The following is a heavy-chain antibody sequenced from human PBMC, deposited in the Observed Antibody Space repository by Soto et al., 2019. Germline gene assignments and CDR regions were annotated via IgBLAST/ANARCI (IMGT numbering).Heavy chain of an antibody. CDR2: IDPNSGAT. Sequence: ASVKVSCKASGYTFTGYFIHWVRQAPGQGLEWMGWIDPNSGATKYAQKFQGRVTMTRDTSISTAYMELTLLRSDDTAIYYCARGGGTILAPLPWGEGTLVTVSS. J-gene: IGHJ5*02. CDR1: GYTFTGYF. D-gene: IGHD3-3*01. V-gene: IGHV1-2*02. CDR3: ARGGGTILAPLP.